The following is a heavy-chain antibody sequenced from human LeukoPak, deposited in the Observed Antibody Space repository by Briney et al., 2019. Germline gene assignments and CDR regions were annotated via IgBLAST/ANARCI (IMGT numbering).Heavy chain of an antibody. J-gene: IGHJ3*02. D-gene: IGHD5-24*01. CDR1: GGTISSNC. Sequence: PSETLSLTCSVYGGTISSNCWNWLRQPPGKGLEWIGYIYYSGSTNYNPSLKSRVTISVDTSKNQFSLKLSSVTAADTAVYYCARKYNSGAFDIWGQGTMVSVSS. CDR2: IYYSGST. V-gene: IGHV4-59*01. CDR3: ARKYNSGAFDI.